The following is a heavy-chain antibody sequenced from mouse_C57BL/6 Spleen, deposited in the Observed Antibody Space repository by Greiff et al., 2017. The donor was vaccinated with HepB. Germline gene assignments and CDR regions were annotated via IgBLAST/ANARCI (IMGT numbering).Heavy chain of an antibody. V-gene: IGHV1-47*01. CDR3: ARGDYGPRRGFDY. J-gene: IGHJ2*01. CDR1: GYTFTTYP. CDR2: FHPYNDDT. Sequence: LVESGAELVKPGASVKMSCKASGYTFTTYPIEWMKQNHGKSLEWIGNFHPYNDDTKYNEKFKGKATLTVEKSSSTVYLELSRLTSDDSAVYYCARGDYGPRRGFDYWGQGTTLTVSS. D-gene: IGHD1-1*02.